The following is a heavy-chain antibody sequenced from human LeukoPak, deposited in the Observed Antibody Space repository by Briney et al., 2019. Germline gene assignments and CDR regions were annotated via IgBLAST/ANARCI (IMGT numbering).Heavy chain of an antibody. D-gene: IGHD5-12*01. CDR1: GFTFSSYG. J-gene: IGHJ4*02. CDR2: IWYDGSRK. V-gene: IGHV3-33*01. Sequence: GGSLRLSCAASGFTFSSYGMHWVRQAPGKGLEWVAVIWYDGSRKYYADSVKGRFTISRENSKNTLYLQMNGLRAEDTAVYYCARELHGGLRFLHYWGQGTLVTVSS. CDR3: ARELHGGLRFLHY.